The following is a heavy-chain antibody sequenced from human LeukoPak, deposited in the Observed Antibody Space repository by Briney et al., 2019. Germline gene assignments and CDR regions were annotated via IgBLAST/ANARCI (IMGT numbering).Heavy chain of an antibody. CDR2: IYTSGTT. V-gene: IGHV4-4*07. J-gene: IGHJ4*02. Sequence: SETLSLTCTVSGGSISNYYWNWIRQPAGKGLEWIGRIYTSGTTNYNPSLKSRVTMSVDTSKSQFSLKLTSVTAADTAVYFCARDSFGSAGAIIYFDYWGQGTLVTVSS. CDR3: ARDSFGSAGAIIYFDY. D-gene: IGHD2-15*01. CDR1: GGSISNYY.